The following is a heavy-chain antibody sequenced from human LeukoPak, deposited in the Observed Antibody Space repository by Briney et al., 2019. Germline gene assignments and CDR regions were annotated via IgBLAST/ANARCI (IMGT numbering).Heavy chain of an antibody. CDR1: GFTFSGYT. CDR3: ARDLTSYYDFWSGYQYYYYYGMDV. CDR2: MSNDGSIK. J-gene: IGHJ6*02. D-gene: IGHD3-3*01. V-gene: IGHV3-30-3*01. Sequence: QPGGSLRLSCAASGFTFSGYTIHWVRQAPGKGLEWVAVMSNDGSIKKYANSVKGRFTISRDNSKNTLYLQMDSLRAEDTAVYYCARDLTSYYDFWSGYQYYYYYGMDVWGQGTTVTVSS.